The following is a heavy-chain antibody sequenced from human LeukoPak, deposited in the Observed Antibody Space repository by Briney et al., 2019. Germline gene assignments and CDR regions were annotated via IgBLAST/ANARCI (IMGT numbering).Heavy chain of an antibody. D-gene: IGHD3-22*01. Sequence: SETLSLTCAVYGGSFSGYYWSWIRQPPGKGLEWIGEINHSGSTNYNPSLKSRVTMSVGTSKNQFSLKLSSVTAADTAVYYCARGEMTTDYYYDSSGDFDYWGQGTLVTVSS. CDR1: GGSFSGYY. CDR2: INHSGST. V-gene: IGHV4-34*01. J-gene: IGHJ4*02. CDR3: ARGEMTTDYYYDSSGDFDY.